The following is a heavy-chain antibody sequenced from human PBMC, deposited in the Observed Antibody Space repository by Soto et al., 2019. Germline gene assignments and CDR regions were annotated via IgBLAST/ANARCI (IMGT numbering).Heavy chain of an antibody. CDR3: AQVKGYCSSTICYYDAFDI. J-gene: IGHJ3*02. Sequence: GGSLRLSCAASGFTFSSYAMSWVRQAPGKGLEWVSAISGSGGSTYYADSVKGRFTISRDNSKNTLYLQMNSLRAEDTAVYYCAQVKGYCSSTICYYDAFDIWGQGTMVTVSS. D-gene: IGHD2-2*01. CDR2: ISGSGGST. CDR1: GFTFSSYA. V-gene: IGHV3-23*01.